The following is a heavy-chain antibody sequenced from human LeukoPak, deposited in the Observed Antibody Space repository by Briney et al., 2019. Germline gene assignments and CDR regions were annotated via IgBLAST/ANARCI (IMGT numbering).Heavy chain of an antibody. CDR1: GFTFSSYS. CDR3: AKVYADYYYDSSGYHYDY. V-gene: IGHV3-21*01. J-gene: IGHJ4*02. Sequence: PGGSLRLSCAASGFTFSSYSMNWVRQAPGKGLEWVSSISSSSSYIYYADSVKGRFTISRDNAKNSLYLQMNSLRAEDTAVYYCAKVYADYYYDSSGYHYDYWGQGTLVTVSS. D-gene: IGHD3-22*01. CDR2: ISSSSSYI.